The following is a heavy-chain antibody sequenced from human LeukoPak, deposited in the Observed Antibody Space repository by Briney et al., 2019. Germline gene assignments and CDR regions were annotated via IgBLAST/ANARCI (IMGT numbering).Heavy chain of an antibody. D-gene: IGHD2-2*01. CDR2: INPNSGGT. CDR1: GYTFTGYY. V-gene: IGHV1-2*02. CDR3: ARGAPIVVVPASEGWFDP. Sequence: GASVKVSCKASGYTFTGYYMNWVRQAPGQGLEWMGWINPNSGGTNYAQKFQRRVTMTRDTSISTAYMELSRLRSDDTAVYYCARGAPIVVVPASEGWFDPWGQGTLVTVSS. J-gene: IGHJ5*02.